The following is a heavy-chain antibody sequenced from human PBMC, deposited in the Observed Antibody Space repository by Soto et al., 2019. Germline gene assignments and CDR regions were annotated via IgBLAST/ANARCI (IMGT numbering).Heavy chain of an antibody. Sequence: EVQLVESGGGLVKPGGSLRLSCAASGFTFSSYSMNWVRQAPGKGLEWVSSISSSSSYIYYADSVKGRFTISRDNAKNSLYLQMNSLRAEDTAVYYCAREGYCSGGSCYDYYSGMDVWGQGTTVTVSS. D-gene: IGHD2-15*01. J-gene: IGHJ6*02. V-gene: IGHV3-21*01. CDR2: ISSSSSYI. CDR3: AREGYCSGGSCYDYYSGMDV. CDR1: GFTFSSYS.